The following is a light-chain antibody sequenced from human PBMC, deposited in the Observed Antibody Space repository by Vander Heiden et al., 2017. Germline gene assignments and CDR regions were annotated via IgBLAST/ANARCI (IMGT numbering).Light chain of an antibody. V-gene: IGLV3-21*02. CDR3: QVWDSSSAVV. J-gene: IGLJ2*01. CDR1: NLGSKS. CDR2: DGS. Sequence: GQTARITCGGNNLGSKSVHWYQQKPGQAPVLVVYDGSDRPSGIPERFSGSNSGNTAILTISRVEAGDEADYYCQVWDSSSAVVFGGGTKLTVL.